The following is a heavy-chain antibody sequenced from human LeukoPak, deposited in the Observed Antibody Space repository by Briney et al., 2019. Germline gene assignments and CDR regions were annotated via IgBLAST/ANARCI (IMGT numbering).Heavy chain of an antibody. V-gene: IGHV3-53*01. CDR2: IYSDGST. D-gene: IGHD1-26*01. CDR3: ARSAGVLELDCFDY. Sequence: QSGGSLRLSCAASGFAVRSNYMSWVRQTPGKGLEWVSVIYSDGSTYYADSVKGRFAISRDSSKNTLYLQMNSLGAEDTAVYYCARSAGVLELDCFDYWGQGTLVTVSS. CDR1: GFAVRSNY. J-gene: IGHJ4*02.